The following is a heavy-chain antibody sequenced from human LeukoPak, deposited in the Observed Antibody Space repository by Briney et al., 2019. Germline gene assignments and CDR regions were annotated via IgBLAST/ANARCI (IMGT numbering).Heavy chain of an antibody. J-gene: IGHJ5*02. CDR3: TRDRSRAEDA. CDR2: INQGGSDK. Sequence: GGSLTLSCAASGFTFSGHWMSWVRQAPGKGLEWVANINQGGSDKYYVDSVKGRFTISRDNANNLLYLQMNSLRGEDTAVYYCTRDRSRAEDACGQGTLVTVSS. D-gene: IGHD1-14*01. V-gene: IGHV3-7*01. CDR1: GFTFSGHW.